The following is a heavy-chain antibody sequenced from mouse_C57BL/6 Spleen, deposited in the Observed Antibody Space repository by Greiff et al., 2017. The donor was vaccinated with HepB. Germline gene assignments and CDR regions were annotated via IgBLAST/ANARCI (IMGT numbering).Heavy chain of an antibody. CDR2: ISSGSSTI. J-gene: IGHJ1*03. CDR3: AKNYYGSSYVYFDV. Sequence: EVMLVGSGGGLVKPGGSLKLSCAASGFTFSDYGMHWVRQAPEKGLEWVAYISSGSSTIYYADTVKGRFTISRDNAKNTLFLQMTSLRSEDTAMYYCAKNYYGSSYVYFDVWGTGTTVTVSS. V-gene: IGHV5-17*01. D-gene: IGHD1-1*01. CDR1: GFTFSDYG.